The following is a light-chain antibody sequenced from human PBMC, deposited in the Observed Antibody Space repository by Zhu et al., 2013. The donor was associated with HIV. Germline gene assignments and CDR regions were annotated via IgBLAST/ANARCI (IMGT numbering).Light chain of an antibody. CDR3: QQYNSFPFT. V-gene: IGKV4-1*01. CDR1: QSVLYSSNNKNY. J-gene: IGKJ3*01. CDR2: WAS. Sequence: DIVMTQSPDSLAVSLGERATINCKSSQSVLYSSNNKNYLAWYQQKPGQPPKLLIYWASTRESGVPDRFSGSGSGTDFTLTISSLQPEDSATYYCQQYNSFPFTFGPGTKVDL.